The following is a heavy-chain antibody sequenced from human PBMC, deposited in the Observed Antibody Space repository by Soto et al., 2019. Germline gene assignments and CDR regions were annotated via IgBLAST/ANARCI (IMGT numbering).Heavy chain of an antibody. J-gene: IGHJ3*02. V-gene: IGHV3-33*06. CDR2: IWYDGNNK. CDR3: AKGNSWSPALVLDI. D-gene: IGHD1-7*01. Sequence: PGGSLRLSCAASGFRFSSHGMHWVRQAPGKGLEWVAIIWYDGNNKYYADSVKGRFTISRDNSKNTLYLQMNSLRAEDTAVYYCAKGNSWSPALVLDIWGQGTMVTVSS. CDR1: GFRFSSHG.